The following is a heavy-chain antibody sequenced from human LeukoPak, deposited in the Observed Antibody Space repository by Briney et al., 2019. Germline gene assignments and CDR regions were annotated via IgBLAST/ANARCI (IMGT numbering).Heavy chain of an antibody. CDR3: AKRPDYYDSSGYYSL. CDR1: GFTFSSYA. CDR2: ISGSGGST. D-gene: IGHD3-22*01. V-gene: IGHV3-23*01. J-gene: IGHJ1*01. Sequence: GGSLRLSCAASGFTFSSYAMSWVRQAPGKGLEWVSAISGSGGSTYYADSVKGRFTISRDNSKNTLYLQMNSLRAEDTAVYYCAKRPDYYDSSGYYSLWGQGTLVTVSS.